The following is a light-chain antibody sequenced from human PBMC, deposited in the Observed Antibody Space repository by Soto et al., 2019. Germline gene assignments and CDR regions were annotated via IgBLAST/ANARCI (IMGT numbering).Light chain of an antibody. CDR3: QQYSSSPS. CDR2: GAS. CDR1: QSVSTN. J-gene: IGKJ5*01. V-gene: IGKV3-15*01. Sequence: EIVMTQSPTTLSVSPGERATLSCRASQSVSTNLAWYQQKPGQVPILLIYGASTRASGIPARFSVSGSGTEFTLTIGSMKSEDFAVYYCQQYSSSPSFGQGTRLEI.